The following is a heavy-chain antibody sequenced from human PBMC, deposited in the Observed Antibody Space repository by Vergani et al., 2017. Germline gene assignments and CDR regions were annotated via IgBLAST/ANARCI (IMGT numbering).Heavy chain of an antibody. Sequence: EVQLLESGGGLVQPGGSLRLSCAASGFTFSSYAMSWVRQAPGKGLEWVSAISGSGGSTYYADSVKGRFTISRDNAKNSLYLQMNSLRAEDTAVYYCAREFRGGYYFDYWGQGTLVTVSS. J-gene: IGHJ4*02. V-gene: IGHV3-23*01. CDR2: ISGSGGST. CDR3: AREFRGGYYFDY. CDR1: GFTFSSYA.